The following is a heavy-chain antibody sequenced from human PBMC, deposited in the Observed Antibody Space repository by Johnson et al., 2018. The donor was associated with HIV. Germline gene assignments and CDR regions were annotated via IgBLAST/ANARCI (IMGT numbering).Heavy chain of an antibody. D-gene: IGHD2-21*02. CDR3: AKDIRGSRLDAFDI. J-gene: IGHJ3*02. V-gene: IGHV3-9*01. CDR1: RFTFDDYA. CDR2: ISWNSGSI. Sequence: VQLVESGGGLVQTGRSLRLSCAASRFTFDDYAMHWVRQAPGKGLEWVSGISWNSGSIGYADSVKGRFTISRDNAKNSLYLQMNSLRAEDTALYYYAKDIRGSRLDAFDIWGQGTMVTVSS.